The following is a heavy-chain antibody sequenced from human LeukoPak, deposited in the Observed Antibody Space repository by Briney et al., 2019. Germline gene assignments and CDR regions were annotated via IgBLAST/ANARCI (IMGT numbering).Heavy chain of an antibody. CDR3: ARDLADPKKKTVTTNRGDSGVCNDY. V-gene: IGHV3-30-3*01. J-gene: IGHJ4*02. Sequence: GGSLRLSCAASGFTFSSYAMHWVRQAPGKGLEWVAVISYDGSNKYYADSVKGRFTISRDNSKNTLYLQMNSLRAEDTAVYYCARDLADPKKKTVTTNRGDSGVCNDYWGQGTLVTVSS. CDR2: ISYDGSNK. CDR1: GFTFSSYA. D-gene: IGHD4-17*01.